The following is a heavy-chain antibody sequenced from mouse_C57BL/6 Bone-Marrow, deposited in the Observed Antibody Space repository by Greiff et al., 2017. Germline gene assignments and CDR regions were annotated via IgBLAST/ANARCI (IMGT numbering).Heavy chain of an antibody. J-gene: IGHJ2*01. V-gene: IGHV1-26*01. CDR3: ARDYYGSSWYFDY. Sequence: EVQLQQSGPELVKPGASVKISCKASGYTFTDYYMNWGKQSHGKSLEWIGDINPNNGGTSYNQKLKGKATLTVDKSSSTAYMELLSLTSEDSAVYYGARDYYGSSWYFDYWGQGTILTVSS. CDR2: INPNNGGT. D-gene: IGHD1-1*01. CDR1: GYTFTDYY.